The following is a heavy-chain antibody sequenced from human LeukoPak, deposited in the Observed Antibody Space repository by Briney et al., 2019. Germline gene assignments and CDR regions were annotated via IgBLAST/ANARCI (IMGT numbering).Heavy chain of an antibody. D-gene: IGHD6-19*01. Sequence: GGSLRLSCAASGFTLSRHSMNWVRQAPGKGLEWVSSISTSSSYIYYADSLKGRFTISRDNAKNSLYLQMNSLRADDTAVYYCARGDPDISFAVAGEAFDIWGQRTMVTVSS. CDR2: ISTSSSYI. J-gene: IGHJ3*02. CDR1: GFTLSRHS. V-gene: IGHV3-21*01. CDR3: ARGDPDISFAVAGEAFDI.